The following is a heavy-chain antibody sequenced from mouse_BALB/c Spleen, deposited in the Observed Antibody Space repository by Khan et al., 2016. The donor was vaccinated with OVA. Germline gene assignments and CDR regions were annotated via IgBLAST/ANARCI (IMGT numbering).Heavy chain of an antibody. CDR1: GYSITSDYA. Sequence: EVQLVESGPGLVKPSQSLSLTCTVTGYSITSDYAWDWIRQFPGNQLEWMGYISYGGRTSYNPSLKIRISITRSPSKNQFFLHVNSVTTEDTATYYCERKNYYGYAMDYWGQGTSVTVSS. V-gene: IGHV3-2*02. CDR2: ISYGGRT. J-gene: IGHJ4*01. CDR3: ERKNYYGYAMDY. D-gene: IGHD1-1*01.